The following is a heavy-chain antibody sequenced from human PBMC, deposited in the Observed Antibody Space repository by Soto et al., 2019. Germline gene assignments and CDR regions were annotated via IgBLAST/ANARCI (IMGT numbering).Heavy chain of an antibody. V-gene: IGHV4-39*01. Sequence: SETLSLTCTVSGGSISSSSYYWGWIRQPPGKGLEWIGSIYYSGSTYYNPSLKSRVTISVDTSKNQFSLKLSSVTAADTAVYYCARNWSELLFPQPINWFEPWGQGTLVTVSS. D-gene: IGHD2-21*02. CDR1: GGSISSSSYY. CDR3: ARNWSELLFPQPINWFEP. CDR2: IYYSGST. J-gene: IGHJ5*02.